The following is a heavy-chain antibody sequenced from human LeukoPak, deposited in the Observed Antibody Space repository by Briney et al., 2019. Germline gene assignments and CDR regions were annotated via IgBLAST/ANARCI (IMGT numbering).Heavy chain of an antibody. CDR2: FDPEDGET. CDR1: GYTLTELS. Sequence: ASVKVSCKVSGYTLTELSMHWVRQAPGKGLEWMGGFDPEDGETIYAQKFQGRVTMTEDTSTDTAYMELSSLRSEDTAVYYCATGPYILTGYYEKYYFDYWGQGTLVTVSS. CDR3: ATGPYILTGYYEKYYFDY. D-gene: IGHD3-9*01. J-gene: IGHJ4*02. V-gene: IGHV1-24*01.